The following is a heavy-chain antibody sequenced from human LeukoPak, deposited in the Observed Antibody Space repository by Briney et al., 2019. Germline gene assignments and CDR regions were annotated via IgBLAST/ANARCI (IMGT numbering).Heavy chain of an antibody. J-gene: IGHJ6*03. CDR3: AKATVSNYVSRYYYYMDV. V-gene: IGHV3-23*01. D-gene: IGHD4-11*01. Sequence: GGSLRLSCAASGFTFSAYAMSWVRQAPGKGLEWVSTISSNGGSTFYADSVKGRFTIFRDNSKSTMYLQVTSLRAEDTAVYYCAKATVSNYVSRYYYYMDVWGKGTTVTVSS. CDR2: ISSNGGST. CDR1: GFTFSAYA.